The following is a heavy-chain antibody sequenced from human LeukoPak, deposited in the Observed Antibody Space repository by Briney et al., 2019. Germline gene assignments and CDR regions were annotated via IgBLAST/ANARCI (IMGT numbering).Heavy chain of an antibody. J-gene: IGHJ4*02. CDR1: GYTFTIYG. CDR3: AREGHDYGDYTPDY. Sequence: ASVKVSCKASGYTFTIYGIIWVRQAPGQGLEWMGWISPYNGNTDYAQKLQGRVTMTTDTSTSTAYMELRSLRSDDTAVYYCAREGHDYGDYTPDYWGQGTLVTVSS. D-gene: IGHD4-17*01. CDR2: ISPYNGNT. V-gene: IGHV1-18*01.